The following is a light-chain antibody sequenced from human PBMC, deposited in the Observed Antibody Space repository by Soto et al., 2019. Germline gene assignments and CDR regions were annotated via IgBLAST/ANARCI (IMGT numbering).Light chain of an antibody. J-gene: IGKJ1*01. CDR2: GAS. CDR1: QSVSSSY. V-gene: IGKV3-20*01. CDR3: QQLNSYPRT. Sequence: EIVLTQSPGTLSFSPGERATLSCRASQSVSSSYLAWYQQKPGQAPRLLIYGASSRATGIPDRFSGSGSGTDFTLTISSLQPEDFAIYYCQQLNSYPRTLGQGTKVDIK.